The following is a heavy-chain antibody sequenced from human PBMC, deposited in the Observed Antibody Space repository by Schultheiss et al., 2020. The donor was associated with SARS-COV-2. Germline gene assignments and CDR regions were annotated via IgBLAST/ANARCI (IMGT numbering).Heavy chain of an antibody. J-gene: IGHJ4*02. CDR3: ARYIAVAGTPDY. Sequence: ASVKVSCKASGYTFTGYYMHWVRQAPGQGLEWVGWINPNNGGTSYAQNFQGWVTMTRDTSISTAYMELSRLRSDATAVYYCARYIAVAGTPDYWGQGTLVTVSS. CDR2: INPNNGGT. D-gene: IGHD6-19*01. CDR1: GYTFTGYY. V-gene: IGHV1-2*04.